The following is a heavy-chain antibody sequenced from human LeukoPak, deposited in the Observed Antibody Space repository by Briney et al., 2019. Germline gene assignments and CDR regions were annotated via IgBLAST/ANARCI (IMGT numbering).Heavy chain of an antibody. CDR1: GFTFSSYA. Sequence: AGGSLRLSCAASGFTFSSYAMSWVRQAPGKGLEWVSAISGSGDSTYYADSVKGRFTISRDNSKNTLYLQMNSLRAEDTAVYYCAKDGMGRGMIVTTTFDYWGQGTLVTVSS. V-gene: IGHV3-23*01. D-gene: IGHD3-10*01. CDR3: AKDGMGRGMIVTTTFDY. J-gene: IGHJ4*02. CDR2: ISGSGDST.